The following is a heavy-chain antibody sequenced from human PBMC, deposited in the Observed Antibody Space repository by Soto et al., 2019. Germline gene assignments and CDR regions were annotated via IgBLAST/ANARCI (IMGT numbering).Heavy chain of an antibody. D-gene: IGHD2-8*01. CDR1: GFNFSSYW. Sequence: PGGSQRVSCAASGFNFSSYWMSWVRQAPGKGLEWVANIKQDGSEKYYVDSVKGRFTISRDNAKNSLYLQMNSLRAEDTAVYYCARDCTNGVCYTIYGMDVWGQGTTVTVSS. CDR2: IKQDGSEK. CDR3: ARDCTNGVCYTIYGMDV. J-gene: IGHJ6*02. V-gene: IGHV3-7*05.